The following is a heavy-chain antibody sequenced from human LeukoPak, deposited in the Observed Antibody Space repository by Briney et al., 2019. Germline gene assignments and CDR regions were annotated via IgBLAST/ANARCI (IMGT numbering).Heavy chain of an antibody. D-gene: IGHD2-21*02. Sequence: GGSLRLSCAASGFTFSSYAMSWVRQAPGKGLEWVSAISGSGGSTYYADSVKVRFTISRDNSKNTLYLQMNSLRVEDTAVYYCAKSDCGGNCYLLDYWGQGTLVTVSS. CDR2: ISGSGGST. J-gene: IGHJ4*02. CDR1: GFTFSSYA. CDR3: AKSDCGGNCYLLDY. V-gene: IGHV3-23*01.